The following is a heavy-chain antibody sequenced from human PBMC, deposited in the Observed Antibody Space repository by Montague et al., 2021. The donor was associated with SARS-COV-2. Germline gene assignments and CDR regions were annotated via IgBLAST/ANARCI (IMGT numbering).Heavy chain of an antibody. Sequence: SETLSLTCTVSGGSITNNIDYWAWIRQPPGKGLEWIGSIYYTGSTNYXPSLKSRVTISVDTSKNQFSLKLSSVTAADTAVYYCARDIAVAGLFDYWGQGTLVTVSS. J-gene: IGHJ4*02. V-gene: IGHV4-39*07. D-gene: IGHD6-19*01. CDR2: IYYTGST. CDR1: GGSITNNIDY. CDR3: ARDIAVAGLFDY.